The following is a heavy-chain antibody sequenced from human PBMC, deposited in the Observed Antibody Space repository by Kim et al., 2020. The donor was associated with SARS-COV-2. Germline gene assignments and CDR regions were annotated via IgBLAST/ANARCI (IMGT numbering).Heavy chain of an antibody. CDR2: INPSGGST. J-gene: IGHJ6*02. V-gene: IGHV1-46*01. D-gene: IGHD2-8*01. Sequence: ASVKVSCKASGYTFTSYYMHWVRQAPGQGLEWMGIINPSGGSTSYAQKFQGRVTMTRDTSTSTVYMERSSLRSEDTAVYYCARDPTPTHGAEPIYYYYYAMDVWGQGATVTVSS. CDR1: GYTFTSYY. CDR3: ARDPTPTHGAEPIYYYYYAMDV.